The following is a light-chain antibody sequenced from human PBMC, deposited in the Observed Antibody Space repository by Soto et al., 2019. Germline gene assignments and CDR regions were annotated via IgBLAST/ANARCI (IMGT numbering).Light chain of an antibody. V-gene: IGKV1-5*03. J-gene: IGKJ1*01. CDR1: QSISSW. Sequence: DIQMTHSPSTLSASVGDRVTITCRASQSISSWLAWFQQKPGKAPNLLIYKVSNLESGVPSRFSGSGSGTEFTLTISSLQPDDFATYYCQQYYSYSWTFGQGTKVEIK. CDR3: QQYYSYSWT. CDR2: KVS.